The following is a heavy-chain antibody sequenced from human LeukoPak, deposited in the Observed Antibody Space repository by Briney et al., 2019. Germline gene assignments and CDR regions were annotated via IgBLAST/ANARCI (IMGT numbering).Heavy chain of an antibody. Sequence: ASVKVSCKASGYTFTGYYMHWVRQAPGQGVEWMGWINPNSGGTNYAQKFQGRVTMTRDTSISTPYMELSRLRSDVTAVYYCARGAAGYYYYMDVWGKGTTVTVSS. CDR2: INPNSGGT. CDR1: GYTFTGYY. CDR3: ARGAAGYYYYMDV. D-gene: IGHD6-25*01. V-gene: IGHV1-2*02. J-gene: IGHJ6*03.